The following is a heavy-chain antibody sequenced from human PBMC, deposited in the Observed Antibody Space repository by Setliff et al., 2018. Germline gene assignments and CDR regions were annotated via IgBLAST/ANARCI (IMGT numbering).Heavy chain of an antibody. CDR3: AKGKGPQPRPSLDY. CDR2: ISGSGGTT. V-gene: IGHV3-23*01. CDR1: GFISRNFG. J-gene: IGHJ4*02. Sequence: GGSLRLSCAGTGFISRNFGMGWVRQAPGKGLEWVAGISGSGGTTYYADSVKGRFTMSSDNSKNTLYLQMNSLRAEDTARYYCAKGKGPQPRPSLDYWGQGTLVTVSS.